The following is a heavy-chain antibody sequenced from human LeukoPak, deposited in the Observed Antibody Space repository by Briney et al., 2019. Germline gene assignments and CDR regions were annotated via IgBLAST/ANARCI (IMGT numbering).Heavy chain of an antibody. V-gene: IGHV1-2*02. J-gene: IGHJ3*02. D-gene: IGHD6-13*01. CDR3: CPGIAAAGAFDI. CDR1: AYTLTCYY. Sequence: ASVTLSYTSSAYTLTCYYMHWVRHAPGQGLEWMGWINPNSGGTNYAQKFQGRVTMTRDTSISTAYMELSRLRSDDTAVYYCCPGIAAAGAFDIWGQGTMVTVSS. CDR2: INPNSGGT.